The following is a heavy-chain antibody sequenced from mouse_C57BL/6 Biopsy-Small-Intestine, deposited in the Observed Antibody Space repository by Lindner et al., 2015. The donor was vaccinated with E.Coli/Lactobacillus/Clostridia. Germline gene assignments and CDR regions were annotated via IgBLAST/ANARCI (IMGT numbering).Heavy chain of an antibody. Sequence: VQLQESGAELVKPGASAKISCKASGYAFSNYWMNWVKQRPGKGLEWIGQIYPGDGDTNYNGKFKGKATLTADKSSSTAYMQLSSLTSEDSAVYFCARGDYGSSYGGLDQWGQGTSVTVSS. CDR1: GYAFSNYW. V-gene: IGHV1-80*01. J-gene: IGHJ4*01. CDR2: IYPGDGDT. CDR3: ARGDYGSSYGGLDQ. D-gene: IGHD1-1*01.